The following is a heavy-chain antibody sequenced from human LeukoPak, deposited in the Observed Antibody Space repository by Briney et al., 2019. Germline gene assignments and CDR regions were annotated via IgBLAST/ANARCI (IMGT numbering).Heavy chain of an antibody. CDR2: IDYHGSEN. CDR1: GFIFSDYW. V-gene: IGHV3-7*01. CDR3: SRGDPDY. D-gene: IGHD2-21*02. Sequence: GGSLRLSCSASGFIFSDYWMQWVRQAPGKGLEWVANIDYHGSENYLVDSVKGRFTISRDNAKNSLFLRSNSLRAEDTAVYYCSRGDPDYWGQGILVTVSS. J-gene: IGHJ4*02.